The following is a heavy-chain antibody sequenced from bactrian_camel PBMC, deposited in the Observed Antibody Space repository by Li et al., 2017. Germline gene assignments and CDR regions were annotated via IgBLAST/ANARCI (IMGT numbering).Heavy chain of an antibody. Sequence: HVQLVESGGGSVKAGGSLTLSCVVSGWTYDAYCMAWFRQGPGQEREGVASIDDDGTPSYLDSVRGRFTISKDGAKRILYLQMDSLKPEDTATYFCAAHAVSRCRLTVTRGRYGNYWARGTQVTV. CDR3: AAHAVSRCRLTVTRGRYGNY. CDR1: GWTYDAYC. V-gene: IGHV3S53*01. D-gene: IGHD2*01. J-gene: IGHJ4*01. CDR2: IDDDGTP.